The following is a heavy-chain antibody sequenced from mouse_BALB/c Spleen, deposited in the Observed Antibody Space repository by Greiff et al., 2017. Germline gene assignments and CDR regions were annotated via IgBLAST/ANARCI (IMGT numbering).Heavy chain of an antibody. V-gene: IGHV5-17*02. CDR2: ISSGSSTI. CDR1: GFTFSSFG. CDR3: ARSGDYDPFAY. Sequence: EVQVVESGGGLVQPGGSRKLSCAASGFTFSSFGMHWVRQAPEKGLEWVAYISSGSSTIYYADTVKGRFTISRDNPKNTLFLQMTSLRSEDTAMYYCARSGDYDPFAYWGQGTLVTVSA. J-gene: IGHJ3*01. D-gene: IGHD2-4*01.